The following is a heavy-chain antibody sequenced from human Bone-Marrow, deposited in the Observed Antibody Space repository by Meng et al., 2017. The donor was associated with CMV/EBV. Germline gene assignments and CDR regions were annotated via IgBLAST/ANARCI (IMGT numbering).Heavy chain of an antibody. CDR1: GYTFTGYY. D-gene: IGHD2-2*01. Sequence: ASVKVSCKASGYTFTGYYMHWVRQAPGQGLEWMGWINPNSGGTNYAQKFQGRVTMTRDTSISTAYMELSRLRSDDTAVYYCARDDYCSSTSCYPKKKNYYSYGMDVWGQGTTVTVSS. CDR3: ARDDYCSSTSCYPKKKNYYSYGMDV. J-gene: IGHJ6*02. V-gene: IGHV1-2*02. CDR2: INPNSGGT.